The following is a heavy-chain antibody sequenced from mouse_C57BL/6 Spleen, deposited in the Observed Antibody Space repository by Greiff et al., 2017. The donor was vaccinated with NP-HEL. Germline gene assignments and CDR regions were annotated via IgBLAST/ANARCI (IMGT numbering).Heavy chain of an antibody. Sequence: QVQLQQPGAELVRPGSSVKLSCKASGYTFTSYWMDWVKQRPGQGLEWIGNIYPSDSETHYNQKFKDKATLTVDKSSSTAYMQLSSLTSEDSAVYYCARGEGIYYGNYGFAYWGQGTLVTVSA. J-gene: IGHJ3*01. CDR2: IYPSDSET. V-gene: IGHV1-61*01. CDR3: ARGEGIYYGNYGFAY. CDR1: GYTFTSYW. D-gene: IGHD2-1*01.